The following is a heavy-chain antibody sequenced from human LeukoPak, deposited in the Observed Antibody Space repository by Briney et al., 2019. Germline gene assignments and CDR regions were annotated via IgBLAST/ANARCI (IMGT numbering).Heavy chain of an antibody. J-gene: IGHJ6*03. Sequence: PGGSLRLSCAASGFTFSSYAVTWVRQAPGKGLEWVSAISGSGGSTYYADSVKGRFAISRDNSKNTLYLQMNSLRAEDTAVYYCAKDQYQLLFYMDVWGKGTTVTVSS. CDR1: GFTFSSYA. CDR2: ISGSGGST. V-gene: IGHV3-23*01. CDR3: AKDQYQLLFYMDV. D-gene: IGHD2-2*01.